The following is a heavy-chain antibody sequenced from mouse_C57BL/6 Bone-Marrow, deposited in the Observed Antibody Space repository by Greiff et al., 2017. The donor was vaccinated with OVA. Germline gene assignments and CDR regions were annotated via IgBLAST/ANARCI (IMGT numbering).Heavy chain of an antibody. CDR2: INPNYGTT. CDR3: ARTDLGSSYEGGAMDY. D-gene: IGHD1-1*01. Sequence: EVQLQQSGPELVKPGASVKISCKASGYSFTDYNMNWVKQSNGKSLEWIGVINPNYGTTSYNQKFKGKATLTVDQSSSTAHMQLNSLTSEDSAVYYCARTDLGSSYEGGAMDYWGQGTSVTVSS. CDR1: GYSFTDYN. J-gene: IGHJ4*01. V-gene: IGHV1-39*01.